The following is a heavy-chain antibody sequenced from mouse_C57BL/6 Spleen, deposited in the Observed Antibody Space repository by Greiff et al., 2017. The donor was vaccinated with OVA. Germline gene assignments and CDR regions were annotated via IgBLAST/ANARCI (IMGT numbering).Heavy chain of an antibody. CDR1: GYAFSSSW. CDR3: ARVTVVGAMDY. D-gene: IGHD1-1*01. Sequence: QVQLQQSGPELVKPGASVKISCKASGYAFSSSWMNWVKQRPGKGLEWIGRIYPGDGDTNYNGKFKGKATLTADKSSSTAYMQLSSLTSEDSAVYCCARVTVVGAMDYWGQGTSVTVSS. V-gene: IGHV1-82*01. CDR2: IYPGDGDT. J-gene: IGHJ4*01.